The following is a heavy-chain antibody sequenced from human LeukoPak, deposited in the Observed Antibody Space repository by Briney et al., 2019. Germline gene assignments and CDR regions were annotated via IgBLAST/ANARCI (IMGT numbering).Heavy chain of an antibody. J-gene: IGHJ4*02. Sequence: GGSLRLSCAASGFTFSSYAMHWVRQAPGRGLEWVAVISTNGLTEYYADSVKGRFTISRDNSKNTLYLQMNSLRAEDTAVYYCAKEDRFTIFGLVITAFDYWGQGTLVTVSS. V-gene: IGHV3-30*04. CDR1: GFTFSSYA. CDR3: AKEDRFTIFGLVITAFDY. D-gene: IGHD3-3*01. CDR2: ISTNGLTE.